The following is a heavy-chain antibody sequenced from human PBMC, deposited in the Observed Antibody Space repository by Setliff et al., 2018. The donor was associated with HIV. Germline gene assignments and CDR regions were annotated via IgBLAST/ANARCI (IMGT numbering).Heavy chain of an antibody. J-gene: IGHJ3*02. CDR3: AREGWPSDAFDI. D-gene: IGHD2-15*01. V-gene: IGHV1-18*01. CDR2: INPYSGDT. Sequence: ASVKVSCKTSGYIFTTYGVSWIRQAPGQGLEWMGWINPYSGDTKYLQKFQGRVTLTTDTSTSTAYMDLRSLRSDDTAAYYCAREGWPSDAFDIWGQGTMVTVTS. CDR1: GYIFTTYG.